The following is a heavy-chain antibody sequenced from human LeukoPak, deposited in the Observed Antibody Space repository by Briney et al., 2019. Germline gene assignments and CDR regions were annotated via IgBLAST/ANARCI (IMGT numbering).Heavy chain of an antibody. D-gene: IGHD5-24*01. J-gene: IGHJ5*02. CDR1: GFTVSSNY. V-gene: IGHV3-53*01. CDR3: ARDNGYNGPNWFDP. CDR2: IYSGGST. Sequence: GGSLRLSCAASGFTVSSNYMSWVRQAPGKGLEWVSVIYSGGSTYYADSVKGRFTISRDNSKNTLYLQMNSLRAEDTAVYYCARDNGYNGPNWFDPWGQGTLVTVSS.